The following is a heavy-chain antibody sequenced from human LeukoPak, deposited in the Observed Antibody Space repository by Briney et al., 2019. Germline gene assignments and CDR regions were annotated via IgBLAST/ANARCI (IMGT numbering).Heavy chain of an antibody. D-gene: IGHD3-3*01. Sequence: SETLSLTCTVSGASMRTYYWSWVRQPPGKGLEWIGYISHSGSTNFNPSLKSRVTISLDTSKNQFSLRLNSVTAADTAVFYCATYSNDFWSGQHFFDFWGQGILVAVSS. CDR2: ISHSGST. CDR3: ATYSNDFWSGQHFFDF. J-gene: IGHJ4*02. V-gene: IGHV4-59*01. CDR1: GASMRTYY.